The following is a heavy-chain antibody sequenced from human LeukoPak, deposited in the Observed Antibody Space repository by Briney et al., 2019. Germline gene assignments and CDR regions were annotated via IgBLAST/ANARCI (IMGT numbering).Heavy chain of an antibody. V-gene: IGHV4-39*01. CDR1: GGSISSSSYY. CDR2: IYYSGST. J-gene: IGHJ6*03. CDR3: ARLASGSQQLVSFYYYYYMDV. Sequence: SETLSLTCTVSGGSISSSSYYWGWIRQPPGKGLEWIGSIYYSGSTYYNPSLKSRVTISVDTSKNQFSLKLSSVTAADTAVYYCARLASGSQQLVSFYYYYYMDVWGKGTTVTISS. D-gene: IGHD6-13*01.